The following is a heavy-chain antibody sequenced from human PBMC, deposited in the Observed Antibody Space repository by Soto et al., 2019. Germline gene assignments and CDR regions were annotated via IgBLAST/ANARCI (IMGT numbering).Heavy chain of an antibody. Sequence: TLSLPCTFSVGSIISGGHYWSWIRQHPGKGLEWIGYIYYSGSTYYNPSLKSRVTISVDTSKNQFSLKLSSVTAADTAVYYCARDRLRPILGSSGDSSSWALDYWGQGTLVTVS. CDR3: ARDRLRPILGSSGDSSSWALDY. V-gene: IGHV4-31*03. CDR2: IYYSGST. CDR1: VGSIISGGHY. J-gene: IGHJ4*02. D-gene: IGHD6-13*01.